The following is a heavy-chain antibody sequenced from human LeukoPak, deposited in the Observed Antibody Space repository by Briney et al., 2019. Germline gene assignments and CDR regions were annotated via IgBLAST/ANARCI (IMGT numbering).Heavy chain of an antibody. CDR1: GASTNPYC. CDR2: ISRSGDT. V-gene: IGHV4-4*07. Sequence: PSETLSLTCTVFGASTNPYCWKWLRQPAGKGVEWIGGISRSGDTNYNPSLKRRVTMSVDASKKQLQFSLRLSSVTAANTAVYYCARDRGDYGDHRYFDHWGQGTLVTVSS. J-gene: IGHJ4*02. D-gene: IGHD4-17*01. CDR3: ARDRGDYGDHRYFDH.